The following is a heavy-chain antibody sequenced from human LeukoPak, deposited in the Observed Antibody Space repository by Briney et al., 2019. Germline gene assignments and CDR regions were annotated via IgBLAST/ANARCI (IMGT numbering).Heavy chain of an antibody. CDR3: AKLSRGSGSYPNNYFDY. Sequence: GGTLRLSCAASGFTFSSYGMSWVRQAPGKGLEWVSAISGSGGSTYYADSVKGRFTISRDNSKNTLYLQMNSLRAEDTAVYYCAKLSRGSGSYPNNYFDYWGQGTLVTVSS. J-gene: IGHJ4*02. V-gene: IGHV3-23*01. CDR1: GFTFSSYG. D-gene: IGHD3-10*01. CDR2: ISGSGGST.